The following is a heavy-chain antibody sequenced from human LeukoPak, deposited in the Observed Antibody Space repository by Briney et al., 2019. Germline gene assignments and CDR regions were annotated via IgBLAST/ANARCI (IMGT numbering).Heavy chain of an antibody. Sequence: GGSLRLSCAASGFTFSSYAMTWVRQAPGKGLEWLSTISGSGDRTFYADSAKGRFTISRDNSKNTVYLQMNRLRGEDTAIYYCAKDATPYYWGQGTLVTVSS. CDR3: AKDATPYY. CDR2: ISGSGDRT. J-gene: IGHJ4*02. CDR1: GFTFSSYA. V-gene: IGHV3-23*01. D-gene: IGHD2-15*01.